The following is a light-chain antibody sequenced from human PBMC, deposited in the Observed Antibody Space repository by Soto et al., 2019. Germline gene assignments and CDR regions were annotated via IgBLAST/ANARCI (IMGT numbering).Light chain of an antibody. CDR2: GAS. Sequence: DIQMTQSPSSLSASVGDRVTITCRASQGISSYLAWYQHKPGKVPKLLIYGASTLHSGVPSRFSGSGSGTDFTLTISSLQPADVATYYCQRYNSVPNTFGTGTKVDIE. V-gene: IGKV1-27*01. J-gene: IGKJ3*01. CDR3: QRYNSVPNT. CDR1: QGISSY.